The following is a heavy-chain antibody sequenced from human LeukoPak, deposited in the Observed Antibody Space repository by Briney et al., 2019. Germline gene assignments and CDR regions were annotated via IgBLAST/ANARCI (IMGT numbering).Heavy chain of an antibody. D-gene: IGHD4-17*01. CDR3: AKIPHDYGEKYYFDY. V-gene: IGHV3-23*01. CDR1: GFTFSSYA. J-gene: IGHJ4*02. CDR2: ISGSGGST. Sequence: GGSLRLSCAASGFTFSSYAMSWVRQAPRKGLEWVSGISGSGGSTYYADSVKGRFTISRDNSKNTVYLQMNSLRAEDTAVYYCAKIPHDYGEKYYFDYWGQGTLVTVSS.